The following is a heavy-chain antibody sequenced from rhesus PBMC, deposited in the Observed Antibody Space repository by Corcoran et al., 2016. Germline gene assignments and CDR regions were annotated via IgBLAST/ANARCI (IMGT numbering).Heavy chain of an antibody. V-gene: IGHV4-80*01. CDR2: INGNSGST. CDR3: ATLRTDY. J-gene: IGHJ4*01. D-gene: IGHD2-27*01. Sequence: VQLQESGPGLVTPSETLSLTCAVPGGSFSCFWWSWIRQPPGKGLAGIGEINGNSGSTNYNPSLKSRVTISKDASKNQFSLKLSSVTAADTAVYYCATLRTDYWGQGVLVTVSS. CDR1: GGSFSCFW.